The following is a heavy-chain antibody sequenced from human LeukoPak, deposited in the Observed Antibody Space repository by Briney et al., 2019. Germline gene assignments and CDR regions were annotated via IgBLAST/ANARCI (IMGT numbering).Heavy chain of an antibody. D-gene: IGHD3-22*01. Sequence: GGSLRLSCAASGFTFSAYAMSWVRQAPGKGLEWVSTISTSGGNTYHADSVKGRFTISRDNSKNTLYLQMNSLRAEDTAVYYCAKVALPDSSGYYGGDYYFDYWGQGTLVTVSS. CDR2: ISTSGGNT. J-gene: IGHJ4*02. CDR3: AKVALPDSSGYYGGDYYFDY. V-gene: IGHV3-23*01. CDR1: GFTFSAYA.